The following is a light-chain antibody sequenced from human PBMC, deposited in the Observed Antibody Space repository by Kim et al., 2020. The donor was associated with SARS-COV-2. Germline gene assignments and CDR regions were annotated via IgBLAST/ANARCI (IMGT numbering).Light chain of an antibody. CDR1: QSISSY. Sequence: DIQMTQSPSSLSASVGDRVTITCRASQSISSYLNWYQQKPGKAPKLLIYAASSLQSGVPSRFSGSGSGTDFTLTISSLQPEDFATYYCQQSLGTFGQGTKVDIK. CDR3: QQSLGT. J-gene: IGKJ1*01. CDR2: AAS. V-gene: IGKV1-39*01.